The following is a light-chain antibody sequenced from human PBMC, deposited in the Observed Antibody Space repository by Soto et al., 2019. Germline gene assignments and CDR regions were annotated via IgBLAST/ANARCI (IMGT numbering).Light chain of an antibody. CDR3: QQYGSSPWT. V-gene: IGKV3-15*01. J-gene: IGKJ1*01. Sequence: EIVMTQSPATLSVSPGERATLSCRASQSVSSNLAWYQQKPGQAPRLLIYGASTRATGIPARFSGSGSGTDFTLTISGLEPEDFAVYYCQQYGSSPWTFGQGTKVDIK. CDR2: GAS. CDR1: QSVSSN.